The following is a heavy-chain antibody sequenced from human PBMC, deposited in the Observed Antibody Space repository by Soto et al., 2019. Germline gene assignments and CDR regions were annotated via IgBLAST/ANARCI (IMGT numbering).Heavy chain of an antibody. CDR3: ARDCSSTSCYDY. J-gene: IGHJ4*02. CDR1: GFTFSSYR. D-gene: IGHD2-2*01. Sequence: GGSLRLSCAASGFTFSSYRMHWVRQAPGKGLVWVPRINSDGSSASYADSVKGRFTISRDNAKNTLYLQMNSLRAEDTAVYYCARDCSSTSCYDYWGQGTLVTVSS. V-gene: IGHV3-74*01. CDR2: INSDGSSA.